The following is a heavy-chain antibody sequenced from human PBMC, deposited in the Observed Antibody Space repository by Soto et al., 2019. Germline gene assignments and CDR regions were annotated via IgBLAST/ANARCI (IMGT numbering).Heavy chain of an antibody. J-gene: IGHJ4*02. CDR2: ISAYNGNT. CDR3: ARGYYDSSGYYFPFPNFDY. V-gene: IGHV1-18*04. D-gene: IGHD3-22*01. CDR1: DYTFTSYG. Sequence: GASVKVSCKASDYTFTSYGISWVRQAPGQGPEWMGWISAYNGNTNYAQKLQGRVTMTTDTSTSTAYMELRSLRSDDTAVYYCARGYYDSSGYYFPFPNFDYWGQGTLVTVSS.